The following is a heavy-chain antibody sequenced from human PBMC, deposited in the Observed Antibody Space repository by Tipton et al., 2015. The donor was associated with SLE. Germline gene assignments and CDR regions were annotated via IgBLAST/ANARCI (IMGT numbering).Heavy chain of an antibody. V-gene: IGHV4-59*12. CDR1: VGSISSFY. CDR3: ARGVSLDY. Sequence: GLVKPSGTLSLTCTVSVGSISSFYWSWIRQSPGKGLEWIGNIHYSGTTTYNPSLRTRVTLSVDTSKNQFSLTLTAVTAADTALYFCARGVSLDYWGQGTLATVSS. J-gene: IGHJ4*02. CDR2: IHYSGTT.